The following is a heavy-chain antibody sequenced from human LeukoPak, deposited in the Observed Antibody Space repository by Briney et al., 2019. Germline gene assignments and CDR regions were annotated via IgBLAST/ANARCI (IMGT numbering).Heavy chain of an antibody. J-gene: IGHJ4*02. Sequence: SQTLSLTCAISGDSVSSNSATWNWIRQSPSRGLEWLGRTYYRSTWYNDYAVSLNSRITVNPDTSKNQFSLQLNPVTPEDTAVYYCARAQGYFDYWGQGTLVTVSS. CDR3: ARAQGYFDY. V-gene: IGHV6-1*01. CDR1: GDSVSSNSAT. CDR2: TYYRSTWYN.